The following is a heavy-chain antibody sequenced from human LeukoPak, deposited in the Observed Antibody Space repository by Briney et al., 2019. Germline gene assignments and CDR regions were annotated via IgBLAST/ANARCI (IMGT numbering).Heavy chain of an antibody. D-gene: IGHD3-16*02. Sequence: GSSVKVSCKASGGTFSSYAISWVRQAPGQGLEWMGRIIPILGIANYAQKFQGRVTITADKSTSTAYMELSSLRSEDTAVNYCARGVSLNYYYYYGMDVWGQGTTVTVSS. CDR1: GGTFSSYA. V-gene: IGHV1-69*04. J-gene: IGHJ6*02. CDR3: ARGVSLNYYYYYGMDV. CDR2: IIPILGIA.